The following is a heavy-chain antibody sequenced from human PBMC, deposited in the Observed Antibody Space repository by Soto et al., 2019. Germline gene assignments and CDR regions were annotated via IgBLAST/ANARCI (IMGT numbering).Heavy chain of an antibody. CDR1: GFTFSSYG. CDR3: ARDDKAKAALDY. CDR2: IWYDGSNK. V-gene: IGHV3-33*01. Sequence: GGSLRLSCAASGFTFSSYGMHWVRQAPGKGLEWVAVIWYDGSNKYYADSVKGRFTISRDNSKNTLYLQMNSLRAEDTAVYYCARDDKAKAALDYWGQGTLVTVSS. D-gene: IGHD6-13*01. J-gene: IGHJ4*02.